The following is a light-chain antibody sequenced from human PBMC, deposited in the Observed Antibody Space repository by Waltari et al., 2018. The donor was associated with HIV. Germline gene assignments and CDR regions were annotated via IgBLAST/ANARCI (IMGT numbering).Light chain of an antibody. V-gene: IGLV1-44*01. CDR1: SSNIGRNT. Sequence: QSVLTQPPSTSGTPGQRVTISCSGSSSNIGRNTVNWYQHLPGTAPKLLIYGNNQRPSGVPDRFSGSKSGTSASLAISGLQSEDEAEYYCAAWDDSLNGLWVFGGGTKLTVL. CDR2: GNN. CDR3: AAWDDSLNGLWV. J-gene: IGLJ3*02.